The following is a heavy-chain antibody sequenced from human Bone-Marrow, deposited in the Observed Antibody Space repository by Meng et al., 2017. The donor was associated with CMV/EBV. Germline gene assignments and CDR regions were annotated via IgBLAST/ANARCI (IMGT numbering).Heavy chain of an antibody. J-gene: IGHJ6*02. CDR1: GYTFTSYG. Sequence: ASVKVSCTASGYTFTSYGISWVRQAPGQGLEWMGWISAYNGNTNYAQKLQGRVTMTTDTSTSTAYMELRSLRSDDTAVYYCAREGSSIPNYYYYYGMDVWGQGTTVTVSS. CDR2: ISAYNGNT. V-gene: IGHV1-18*01. D-gene: IGHD6-13*01. CDR3: AREGSSIPNYYYYYGMDV.